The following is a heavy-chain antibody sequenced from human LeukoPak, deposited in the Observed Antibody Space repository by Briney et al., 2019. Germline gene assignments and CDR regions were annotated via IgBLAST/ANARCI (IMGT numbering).Heavy chain of an antibody. V-gene: IGHV4-30-4*08. J-gene: IGHJ5*02. D-gene: IGHD2-21*01. CDR3: ARGYCGGDCYPLPFDP. Sequence: SETLSLTCPVSGGSISSGDYYWSWIRQPPGKGLEWIGYIYYSGSTYYNPSLKSRVTISVDTSKNQFSLKLSSVTAADTAVYYCARGYCGGDCYPLPFDPWGQGTLVTVSS. CDR2: IYYSGST. CDR1: GGSISSGDYY.